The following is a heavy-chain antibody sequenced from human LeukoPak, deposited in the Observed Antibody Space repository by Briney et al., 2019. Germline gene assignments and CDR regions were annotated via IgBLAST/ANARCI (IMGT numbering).Heavy chain of an antibody. D-gene: IGHD3-10*01. V-gene: IGHV3-23*01. Sequence: GGTLRLSCAASGFTFSNYAMSWVRQAPGKGLEWVSIISDSGGSTIYADSVKGRFTISRDNSKNTLYLQMNSLRAVDTGTYYCAKGSGNGYGSGPFDYWGQGTLVTVSS. CDR2: ISDSGGST. J-gene: IGHJ4*02. CDR3: AKGSGNGYGSGPFDY. CDR1: GFTFSNYA.